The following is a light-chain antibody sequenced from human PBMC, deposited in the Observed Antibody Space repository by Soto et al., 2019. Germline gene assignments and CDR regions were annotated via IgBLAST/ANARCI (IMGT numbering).Light chain of an antibody. J-gene: IGLJ3*02. V-gene: IGLV2-14*01. CDR1: SNDVGYYNY. CDR2: EVT. CDR3: SSYTTAYTQV. Sequence: QSVLSQPASVSGSPGQSITIFCTGTSNDVGYYNYVSWYQQHPGQAPKLMISEVTTRPSGVSDRFSGSKSGNTASLTISRLQAEDEAHYYCSSYTTAYTQVFGGGTKLTVL.